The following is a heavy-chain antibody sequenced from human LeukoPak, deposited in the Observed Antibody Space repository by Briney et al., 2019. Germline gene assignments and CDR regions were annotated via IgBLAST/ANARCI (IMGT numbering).Heavy chain of an antibody. CDR2: IYTSGST. D-gene: IGHD6-13*01. CDR1: GYSISSGYY. J-gene: IGHJ4*02. Sequence: SETLSLTCTVSGYSISSGYYWGWIRQPAGKGLEWIGRIYTSGSTNYNPSLKSRVTISVDTSKNQFSLKLSSVTAADTAVYYCARASDSSSWTLDYWGQGTLVTVSS. CDR3: ARASDSSSWTLDY. V-gene: IGHV4-61*02.